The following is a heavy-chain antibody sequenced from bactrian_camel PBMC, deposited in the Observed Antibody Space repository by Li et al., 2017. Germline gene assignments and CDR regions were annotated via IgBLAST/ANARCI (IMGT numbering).Heavy chain of an antibody. D-gene: IGHD5*01. V-gene: IGHV3S54*01. CDR1: GHDYLRNC. CDR2: VFVYDNST. J-gene: IGHJ4*01. Sequence: QLVESGGGSVQAGGSLRLSCQASGHDYLRNCMGWYRQFQGEEREGVAAVFVYDNSTYYTDSVKGRFTVSRDHAKATLDLEMNTLEVEDTAMYYCAYDLPRYCALKVVTTRTRKYGQGTQVTVS.